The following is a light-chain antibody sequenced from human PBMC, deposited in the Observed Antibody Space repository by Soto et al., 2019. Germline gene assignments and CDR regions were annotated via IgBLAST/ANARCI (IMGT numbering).Light chain of an antibody. Sequence: QSALTQPASVSGSPGQSITISCTGTSSDIGGYNSVSWYQQHPGKAPKLVTYAVSNRPSGVSSRFSGSKSGNTASLTMSGLQAEDEATYYCSSYTTSSTLLIFGGGTKVTVL. CDR2: AVS. CDR3: SSYTTSSTLLI. CDR1: SSDIGGYNS. V-gene: IGLV2-14*01. J-gene: IGLJ2*01.